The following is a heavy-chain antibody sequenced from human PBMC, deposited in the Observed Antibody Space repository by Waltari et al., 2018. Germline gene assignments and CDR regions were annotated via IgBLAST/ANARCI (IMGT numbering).Heavy chain of an antibody. D-gene: IGHD3-22*01. CDR1: GYRFTGYY. CDR2: INPGTGDT. Sequence: QAQLVQSGAEVKRPGASVRISCKASGYRFTGYYLHWVRQAPGQGLEWVGWINPGTGDTSYAQKLQGRVTMTRDTSISTGYMDLSSLRSDDTAVYYCARYDVLSGYYVFDPWGQGSLVTVSS. V-gene: IGHV1-2*02. J-gene: IGHJ5*02. CDR3: ARYDVLSGYYVFDP.